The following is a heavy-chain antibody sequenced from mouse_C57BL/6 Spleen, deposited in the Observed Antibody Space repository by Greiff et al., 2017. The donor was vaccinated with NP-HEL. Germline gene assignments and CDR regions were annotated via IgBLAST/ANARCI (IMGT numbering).Heavy chain of an antibody. D-gene: IGHD1-1*01. Sequence: VQLKESGPELVKPGASVKISCKASGYTFTDYYMNWVKQSHGKSLEWIGDINPNNGGTSYNQKFKGKATLTVDKSSSTAYMELRSLTSEDSAVYYCARQDSVVGYYFDYWGQGTTLTVSS. J-gene: IGHJ2*01. CDR1: GYTFTDYY. V-gene: IGHV1-26*01. CDR3: ARQDSVVGYYFDY. CDR2: INPNNGGT.